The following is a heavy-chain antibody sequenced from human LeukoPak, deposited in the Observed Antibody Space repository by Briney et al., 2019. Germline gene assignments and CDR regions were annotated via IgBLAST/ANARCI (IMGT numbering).Heavy chain of an antibody. CDR3: AREVEIAVWFGELLSAFSL. CDR1: GYSISSGYY. D-gene: IGHD3-10*01. J-gene: IGHJ4*02. CDR2: IYHSGST. V-gene: IGHV4-38-2*02. Sequence: SETLSLTCTVSGYSISSGYYWGWIRQPPGKGLEWMGSIYHSGSTYYNPSLKSRVTISVDTSKNQFSLKLSSVTAADTAVYYCAREVEIAVWFGELLSAFSLWGQGTLVTVSS.